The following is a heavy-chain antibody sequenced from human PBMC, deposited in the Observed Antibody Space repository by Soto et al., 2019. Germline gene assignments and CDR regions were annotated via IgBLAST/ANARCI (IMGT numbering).Heavy chain of an antibody. CDR2: ISHSGST. J-gene: IGHJ5*02. V-gene: IGHV4-34*01. Sequence: PSETLSLTCAVYGGSFSGYYWSWIRQPPGKGLEWIGEISHSGSTNYNPSLKSRVTISVDTSKNQFSLKLSSVTAADTAVYYCARAPPTVTIMGWFDPWGQGTLVTVSS. CDR3: ARAPPTVTIMGWFDP. CDR1: GGSFSGYY. D-gene: IGHD4-17*01.